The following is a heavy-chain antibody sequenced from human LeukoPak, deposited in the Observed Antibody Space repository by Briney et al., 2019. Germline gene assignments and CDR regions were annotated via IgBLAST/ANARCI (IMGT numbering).Heavy chain of an antibody. D-gene: IGHD2-2*02. CDR3: ARERGSCSSSACYTSDAFDM. Sequence: ASVKVSCKTSGYTFTGYYMHWVRQAPGHGLEWMGWINPNSGGTEFAQRFQGRVTMTSDTSISTAYMELSRLRSDDTAVYYCARERGSCSSSACYTSDAFDMWGQGTMVTVSS. V-gene: IGHV1-2*02. CDR2: INPNSGGT. CDR1: GYTFTGYY. J-gene: IGHJ3*02.